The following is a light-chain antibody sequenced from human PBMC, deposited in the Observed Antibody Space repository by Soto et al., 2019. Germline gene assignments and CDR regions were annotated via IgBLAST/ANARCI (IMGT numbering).Light chain of an antibody. V-gene: IGLV3-21*02. CDR2: DDT. J-gene: IGLJ3*02. CDR3: QVWDSSKWV. Sequence: SYELTQPPSVSVAPGLTARVACGGDKIGSYSVHWYQQKPGRAPVLVVYDDTDRPSGIPGRFSGSKSVNTATLSISGVEAGDEADYYCQVWDSSKWVFGGGTKLTVL. CDR1: KIGSYS.